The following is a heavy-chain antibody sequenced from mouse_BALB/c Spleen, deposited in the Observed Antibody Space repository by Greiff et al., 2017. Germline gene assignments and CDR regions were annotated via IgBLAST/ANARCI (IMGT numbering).Heavy chain of an antibody. V-gene: IGHV1S41*01. CDR2: IAPGSGST. CDR1: GYTFTSYW. J-gene: IGHJ2*01. Sequence: DLVKPGASVKLSCKASGYTFTSYWINWIKQRPGQGLEWIGRIAPGSGSTYYNEMFKGKATLTVDTSSSTAYIQLSSLSSEDSAVYFCAREDYGSSYDYGGQGTTLTVAS. D-gene: IGHD1-1*01. CDR3: AREDYGSSYDY.